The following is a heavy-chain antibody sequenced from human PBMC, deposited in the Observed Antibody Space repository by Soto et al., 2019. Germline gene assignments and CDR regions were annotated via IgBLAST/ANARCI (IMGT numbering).Heavy chain of an antibody. V-gene: IGHV3-23*01. CDR3: AKDLAMTTVTYFDY. D-gene: IGHD4-17*01. J-gene: IGHJ4*02. CDR1: GYTFSSYA. Sequence: PGGSLRLSCAASGYTFSSYAMSWVRQAPGKGLEWVSAISGSGGSTYYADSVKGRFTISRDNSKNTLYLQMNSLRAEDTAVYYCAKDLAMTTVTYFDYWGRGTLVTVSS. CDR2: ISGSGGST.